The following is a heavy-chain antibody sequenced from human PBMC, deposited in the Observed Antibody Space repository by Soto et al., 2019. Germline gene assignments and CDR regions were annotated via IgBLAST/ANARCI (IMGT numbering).Heavy chain of an antibody. J-gene: IGHJ3*02. CDR2: IIPILGIA. Sequence: SVKVSCKASGGTFSSYTISWVRQAPGQGLEWMGRIIPILGIANYAQKFQGRVTITADKSTSTAYMELSSLRSEDTAVYYCARDFSYYGSGSYHAFDIWGQGTMVTVSS. D-gene: IGHD3-10*01. CDR1: GGTFSSYT. V-gene: IGHV1-69*04. CDR3: ARDFSYYGSGSYHAFDI.